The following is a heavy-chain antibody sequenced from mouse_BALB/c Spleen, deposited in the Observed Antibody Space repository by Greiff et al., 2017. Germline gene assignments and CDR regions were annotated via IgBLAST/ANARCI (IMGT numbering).Heavy chain of an antibody. J-gene: IGHJ4*01. CDR2: ISSGSSTI. CDR1: GFTFSSFG. D-gene: IGHD2-10*02. Sequence: EVMLVESGGGLVQPGGSRKLSCAASGFTFSSFGMHWVRQAPEKGLEWVAYISSGSSTIYYADTVKGRFTISRDNPKNTLFLQMTSLRSEDTAMYYCARSPRMDYWGQGTSVAVSS. V-gene: IGHV5-17*02. CDR3: ARSPRMDY.